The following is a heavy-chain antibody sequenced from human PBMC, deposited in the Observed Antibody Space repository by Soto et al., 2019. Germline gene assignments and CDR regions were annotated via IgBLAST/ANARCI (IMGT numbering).Heavy chain of an antibody. D-gene: IGHD3-16*01. CDR1: GFTFSIHA. V-gene: IGHV3-30-3*01. Sequence: QVQVVESGGGVVQPGRSLRLSCAASGFTFSIHAMHWVRQAPGKGLEWLASISHDGNNRYYAGSVRGRFTISRDNSRNTVYLQMNSLRRDDTAEYSCAVRGSATVAFDIWGQGTMVTVSS. J-gene: IGHJ3*02. CDR3: AVRGSATVAFDI. CDR2: ISHDGNNR.